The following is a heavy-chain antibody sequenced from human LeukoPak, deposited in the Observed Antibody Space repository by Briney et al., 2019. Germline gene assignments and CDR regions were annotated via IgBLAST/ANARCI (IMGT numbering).Heavy chain of an antibody. D-gene: IGHD5-12*01. Sequence: SETLSLTCAVYGGSFSGYYRSWIRQPPGKGLEWIGEINHSGSTNYNPSLKSRVTISVDTSKNHFSLKLSSVTAADTALYYCARHRGGYDDRIDYWGQGTLVTVSS. J-gene: IGHJ4*02. V-gene: IGHV4-34*01. CDR3: ARHRGGYDDRIDY. CDR2: INHSGST. CDR1: GGSFSGYY.